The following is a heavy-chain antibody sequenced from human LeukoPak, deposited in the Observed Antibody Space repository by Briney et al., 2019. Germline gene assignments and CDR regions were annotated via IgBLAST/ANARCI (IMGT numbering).Heavy chain of an antibody. D-gene: IGHD6-13*01. J-gene: IGHJ4*02. CDR1: GFTFGTSA. CDR3: AKGSLVSWYYFDY. Sequence: GGSLRLSCAASGFTFGTSAMSWVCQAPGKGPEWVSTFGRSGSDTYYSDSVKGRFTIFRDNSKNTLYLQMNSLRDEDTAVYYCAKGSLVSWYYFDYWGQGTLVTVSS. CDR2: FGRSGSDT. V-gene: IGHV3-23*01.